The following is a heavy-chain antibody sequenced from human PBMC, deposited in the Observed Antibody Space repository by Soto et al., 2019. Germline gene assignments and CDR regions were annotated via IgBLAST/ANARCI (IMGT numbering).Heavy chain of an antibody. CDR3: ATSYGNAWYTY. Sequence: PSETLSLTCSFSCDSVTSHYLTWIRQSPDNGLYCIGYIHYTVVSHXXPSLKSRXXISVDMSDNHXTLQLTSVTVAYTAVYYCATSYGNAWYTYWRQGTQVTDSS. J-gene: IGHJ4*02. CDR1: CDSVTSHY. D-gene: IGHD6-13*01. V-gene: IGHV4-59*02. CDR2: IHYTVVS.